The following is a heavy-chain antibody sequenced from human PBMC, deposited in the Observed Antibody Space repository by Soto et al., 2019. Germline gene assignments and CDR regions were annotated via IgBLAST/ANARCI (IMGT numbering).Heavy chain of an antibody. V-gene: IGHV2-5*02. J-gene: IGHJ6*03. CDR1: GFSLSTSGVG. D-gene: IGHD3-9*01. Sequence: QITLKESGPTLVKPTQTLTLTCTFSGFSLSTSGVGVGWIRQPPGKALEWLALIYWDDDKRYSPSLKSRLTITRDTHKNQMLLTKTNMAAVDTATYYCAHRRSIQSYYDNLTGYYNGDYYYDYMDVWGKGTTVTVS. CDR3: AHRRSIQSYYDNLTGYYNGDYYYDYMDV. CDR2: IYWDDDK.